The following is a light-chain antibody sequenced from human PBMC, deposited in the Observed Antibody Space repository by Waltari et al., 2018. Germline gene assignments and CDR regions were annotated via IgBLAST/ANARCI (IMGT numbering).Light chain of an antibody. Sequence: EVMMTQSPATLSVSPGERATLSCRAGQSVGSDLAWYQQNAGPAPRRLLYAASTRATGIPARFSGSGSGTEFTLTISSLQSEDFAVYYCQQYNSWPRTFGLGTKVETK. V-gene: IGKV3-15*01. CDR3: QQYNSWPRT. CDR2: AAS. J-gene: IGKJ1*01. CDR1: QSVGSD.